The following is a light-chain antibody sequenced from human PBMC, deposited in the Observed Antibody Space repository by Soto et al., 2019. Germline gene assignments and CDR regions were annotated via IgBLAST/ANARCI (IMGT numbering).Light chain of an antibody. CDR3: QQRSSWPRT. V-gene: IGKV3-11*01. CDR1: QSVASD. J-gene: IGKJ2*01. CDR2: DVS. Sequence: EIVLSQSPATLSLSPGERATLSCRASQSVASDLAWYQQKPGQAPRLLIYDVSNRATGVPARFSGSGSGTDFTLTISSLEPEDFAVYYCQQRSSWPRTFGQGTKLEIQ.